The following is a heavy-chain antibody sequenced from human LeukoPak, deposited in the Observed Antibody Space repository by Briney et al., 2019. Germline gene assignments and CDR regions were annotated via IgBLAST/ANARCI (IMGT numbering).Heavy chain of an antibody. CDR2: TYYSGST. J-gene: IGHJ4*02. CDR1: X. V-gene: IGHV4-59*01. CDR3: ARSPPGMTTVTTFDY. Sequence: XWSWIRQPPGKGLEWIGYTYYSGSTNYNPSLKSRVTISVDTSKNQFSLKLSSVTAADTAVYYCARSPPGMTTVTTFDYWGQGTLVTVSS. D-gene: IGHD4-17*01.